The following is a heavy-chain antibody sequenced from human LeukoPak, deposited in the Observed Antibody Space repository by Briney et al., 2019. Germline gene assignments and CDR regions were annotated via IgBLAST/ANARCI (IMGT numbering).Heavy chain of an antibody. J-gene: IGHJ4*02. D-gene: IGHD3-10*01. V-gene: IGHV4-31*03. CDR2: IYYSGST. Sequence: SQTLSLTCTVSRGSISNADYYWSWIRQHPGKGLEWIGYIYYSGSTYYNPSLKSRVTISVDTSKSQFSLKLSSVTAADTAVYYCASSYYYMFDYWGQGTLVTVSS. CDR3: ASSYYYMFDY. CDR1: RGSISNADYY.